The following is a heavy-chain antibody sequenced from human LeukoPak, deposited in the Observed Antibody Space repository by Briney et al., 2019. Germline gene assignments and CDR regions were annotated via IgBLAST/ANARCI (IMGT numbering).Heavy chain of an antibody. CDR1: GFTFSDYY. V-gene: IGHV3-11*01. CDR2: ISSSGSTI. CDR3: ARMYYDILTGPQPYYYGMDV. J-gene: IGHJ6*02. Sequence: PGGSLRLSCAASGFTFSDYYMSWIRQAPGKGLEWVSYISSSGSTIYYAHSVKGRFTISRDNAKNSLYLQMNSLRAEDTAVYYCARMYYDILTGPQPYYYGMDVWGQGTTVTVSS. D-gene: IGHD3-9*01.